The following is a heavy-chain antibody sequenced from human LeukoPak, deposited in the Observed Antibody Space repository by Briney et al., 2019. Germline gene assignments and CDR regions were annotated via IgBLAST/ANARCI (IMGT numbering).Heavy chain of an antibody. Sequence: GGSLRLSCAASGFTFSSYSMNWVRQAPAKGLEWVAMIWFDGKNTHYVDSVKGRFTISRDNAKNSLYLQMNSLRAEDTAVYYCARASQKGDHCDILTWGQGTLVTVSS. CDR3: ARASQKGDHCDILT. CDR1: GFTFSSYS. D-gene: IGHD3-9*01. V-gene: IGHV3-33*08. CDR2: IWFDGKNT. J-gene: IGHJ4*02.